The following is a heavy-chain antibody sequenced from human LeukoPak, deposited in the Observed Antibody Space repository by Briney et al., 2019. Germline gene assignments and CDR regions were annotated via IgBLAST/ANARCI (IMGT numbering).Heavy chain of an antibody. D-gene: IGHD6-13*01. CDR2: IYYSGST. Sequence: SETLSLTCTVSGGSISSYYWSWIRQPPGKGLEWIGYIYYSGSTNYNPSLKSRVTISVDTSKTQFSLKLSSVTAADTAVYYCAREVGYSSSWFAFDIWGQGTMVTVSS. J-gene: IGHJ3*02. CDR1: GGSISSYY. V-gene: IGHV4-59*01. CDR3: AREVGYSSSWFAFDI.